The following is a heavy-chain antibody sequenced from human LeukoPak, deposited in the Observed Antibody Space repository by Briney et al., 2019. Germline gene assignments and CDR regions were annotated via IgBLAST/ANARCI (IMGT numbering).Heavy chain of an antibody. CDR3: ATDYYMDV. V-gene: IGHV3-11*01. Sequence: PGGSLRLSCAASGFTVSSDYMSWIRQAPGKGLEWVSYISSSGSTRYCADSVKGRFTISRDNAKNSLYLQMNSLRDEDTAVYYCATDYYMDVWGKGTTVT. CDR2: ISSSGSTR. J-gene: IGHJ6*03. CDR1: GFTVSSDY.